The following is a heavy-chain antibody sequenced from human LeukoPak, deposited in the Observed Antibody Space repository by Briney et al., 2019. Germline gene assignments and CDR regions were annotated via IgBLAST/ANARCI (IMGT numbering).Heavy chain of an antibody. V-gene: IGHV3-21*06. Sequence: GGSLRLSCAASGFIFSDYYMGWARQAPGKGLEWVSSIDSSGGYMFYADSVKGRFIISRDNAKDSLYLQMNSLRVEDTAVYYCLRGDRRDYWGQGTLITVSS. CDR2: IDSSGGYM. CDR3: LRGDRRDY. J-gene: IGHJ4*02. CDR1: GFIFSDYY.